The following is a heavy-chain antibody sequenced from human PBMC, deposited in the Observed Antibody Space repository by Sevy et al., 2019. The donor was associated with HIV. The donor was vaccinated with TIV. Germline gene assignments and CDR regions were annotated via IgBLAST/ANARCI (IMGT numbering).Heavy chain of an antibody. D-gene: IGHD3-10*01. CDR2: IKSKTAGGTT. CDR3: TTDSKKRGLSALLAY. J-gene: IGHJ4*02. Sequence: GGSLRLSCAASGFTFSNAWMSWVRQAPGKGLEWVGRIKSKTAGGTTDYAAPVKGRFTISRDDSKNTLYLQMNSLKTEDTAIYYCTTDSKKRGLSALLAYWGQGTLVTVSS. CDR1: GFTFSNAW. V-gene: IGHV3-15*01.